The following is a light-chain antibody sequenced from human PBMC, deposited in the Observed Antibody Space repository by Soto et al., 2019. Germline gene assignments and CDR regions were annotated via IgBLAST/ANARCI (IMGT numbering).Light chain of an antibody. CDR1: NSDVGTHNL. J-gene: IGLJ1*01. CDR2: EGT. V-gene: IGLV2-23*01. Sequence: QSALAQPASVSGSPGQSITISCTGTNSDVGTHNLVSWYQQHPGKAPKLIIYEGTKRPSGVSNRFSGSKSGNTASLTISGLQAEDEADYYCCSYALLFVTGTKV. CDR3: CSYALL.